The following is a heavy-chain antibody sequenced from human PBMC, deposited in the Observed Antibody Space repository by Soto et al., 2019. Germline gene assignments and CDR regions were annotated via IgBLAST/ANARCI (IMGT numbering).Heavy chain of an antibody. Sequence: PGGSLRLSCAASGFTFSSYGMHWVRQAPGKGLEWVAVIWYDGSNKYYADSVKGRFTVSRDDSKETLYLQLSSLRVDDTAIYYCAKDAVAQNGVWDCFDSRGQGTLVTVSS. CDR3: AKDAVAQNGVWDCFDS. CDR1: GFTFSSYG. J-gene: IGHJ5*01. CDR2: IWYDGSNK. D-gene: IGHD3-16*01. V-gene: IGHV3-33*03.